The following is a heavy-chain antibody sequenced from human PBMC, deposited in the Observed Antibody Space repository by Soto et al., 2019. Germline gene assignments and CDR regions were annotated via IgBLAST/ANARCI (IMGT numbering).Heavy chain of an antibody. CDR2: INHSGRT. D-gene: IGHD3-3*01. Sequence: LSLTCAVYGGSFSGYYWSWIRQPPGKGLEWIGEINHSGRTNYNPSLKSRVTISVDTSKNQFSLKLSSVTAADTAVYYCARFLMPASRNTDFDYWGQGTLVTVAS. V-gene: IGHV4-34*01. CDR3: ARFLMPASRNTDFDY. J-gene: IGHJ4*02. CDR1: GGSFSGYY.